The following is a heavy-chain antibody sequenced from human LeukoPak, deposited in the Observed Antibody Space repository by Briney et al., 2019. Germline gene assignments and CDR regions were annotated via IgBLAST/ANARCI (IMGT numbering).Heavy chain of an antibody. J-gene: IGHJ4*02. V-gene: IGHV6-1*01. Sequence: SQTLSLTCAISGASVSSNSAACNWIGQSPSRGLEWLGRTYCRSKCYDDAAVSVKSRITINPDTSKNQFSLQLNSVTPEDTAVYYCAREGITGKPYYLDYWGQGTLVTVSS. CDR2: TYCRSKCYD. CDR1: GASVSSNSAA. D-gene: IGHD1-20*01. CDR3: AREGITGKPYYLDY.